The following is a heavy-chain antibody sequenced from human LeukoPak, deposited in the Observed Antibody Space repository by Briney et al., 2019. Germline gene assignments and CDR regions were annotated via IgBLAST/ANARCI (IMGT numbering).Heavy chain of an antibody. CDR3: AREGISGGIFDY. CDR2: IKKDGSEE. V-gene: IGHV3-7*01. J-gene: IGHJ4*02. D-gene: IGHD3-10*01. Sequence: GGSLRLSCAASGFIVSSYWMSWVRQVPGKGLEWVANIKKDGSEEHYVDSVEGRFTVSRDDARNLLFLQMNSLRAGDTAVYYCAREGISGGIFDYWGQGALVAVSS. CDR1: GFIVSSYW.